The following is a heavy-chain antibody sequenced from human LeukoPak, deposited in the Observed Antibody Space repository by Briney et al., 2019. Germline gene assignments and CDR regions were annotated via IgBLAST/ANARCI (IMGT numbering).Heavy chain of an antibody. CDR2: ISSSSSYI. J-gene: IGHJ4*02. V-gene: IGHV3-21*04. D-gene: IGHD3-3*01. CDR3: AKSLSTMYYFDY. Sequence: GGSLRLSCAASGFTFSSYSMNWVRQAPGKGPEWVSSISSSSSYIYYADSVKGRFTISRDNAKNTMYLQMDSLRAEDTAVYYCAKSLSTMYYFDYWGQGNLVTVSS. CDR1: GFTFSSYS.